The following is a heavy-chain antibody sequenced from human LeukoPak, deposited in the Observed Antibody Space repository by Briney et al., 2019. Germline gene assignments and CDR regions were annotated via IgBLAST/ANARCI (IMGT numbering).Heavy chain of an antibody. CDR1: GFTFSSYW. Sequence: GGSLRLSCAASGFTFSSYWMSWVRKAPGKGLEWVANIKQDGSEKYYVDSVKGRFTISRDNAKNSLYLQMNSLRAEDTAVYYCARDDYGDYVGDYYGMDVWGQGTTVTVSS. D-gene: IGHD4-17*01. CDR2: IKQDGSEK. J-gene: IGHJ6*02. CDR3: ARDDYGDYVGDYYGMDV. V-gene: IGHV3-7*01.